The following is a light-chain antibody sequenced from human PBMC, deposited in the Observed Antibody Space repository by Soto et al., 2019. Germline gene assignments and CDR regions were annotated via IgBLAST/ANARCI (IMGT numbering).Light chain of an antibody. CDR1: SSDVGSYNL. Sequence: QSALTQPASVSGSPGQSITISCTGTSSDVGSYNLVSWYQQQPGKAPKLMIYEGSKRPSGVSNRFSGSKSGNTASLTISGLQAEDEADYYCCSYAVSSTSYVFGTGTKLTVL. V-gene: IGLV2-23*01. J-gene: IGLJ1*01. CDR2: EGS. CDR3: CSYAVSSTSYV.